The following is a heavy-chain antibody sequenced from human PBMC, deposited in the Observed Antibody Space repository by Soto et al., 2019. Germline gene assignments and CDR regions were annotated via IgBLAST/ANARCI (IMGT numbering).Heavy chain of an antibody. D-gene: IGHD3-22*01. CDR3: ARGWGYDSTDYYYAY. CDR1: GGSFNRHT. CDR2: IIPIFGTA. V-gene: IGHV1-69*01. J-gene: IGHJ4*02. Sequence: QVQLVQSGAEVRKPGSSVRVSCKASGGSFNRHTISWVRQASGQGLEWMGGIIPIFGTANHAQKFQGRVTIIADESTSTVYMELSSPRSDDTAIYYCARGWGYDSTDYYYAYCGQGTLVIVSS.